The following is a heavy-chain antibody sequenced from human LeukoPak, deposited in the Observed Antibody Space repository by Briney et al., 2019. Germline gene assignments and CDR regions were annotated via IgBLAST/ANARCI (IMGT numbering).Heavy chain of an antibody. V-gene: IGHV3-23*01. Sequence: GGSLRLSCAASGFTFSSYGMSWVRQAPGKGLEGVSAISGSGGSTYYSDSVKGRFTISRDNSKNTLYLQMNSLRAEDTAVYYCAKDAWGTMGTFDYWGQGTLVTVSS. D-gene: IGHD3-16*01. CDR1: GFTFSSYG. J-gene: IGHJ4*02. CDR3: AKDAWGTMGTFDY. CDR2: ISGSGGST.